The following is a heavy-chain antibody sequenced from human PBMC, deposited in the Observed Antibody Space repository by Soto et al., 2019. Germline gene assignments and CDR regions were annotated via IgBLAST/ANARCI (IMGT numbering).Heavy chain of an antibody. CDR1: GGSISSYY. CDR2: IYTSGST. Sequence: QVQLQESGPGLVKPSETLSLTCTVSGGSISSYYWSWIRQPAGKGLEWIGRIYTSGSTNYNPSLKSRGTLSVDTSKNQFSLKLSSVTAADTAVYYCARSGDFWSGYHNNLPKRYYYYGMDVWGQGTTVTVSS. V-gene: IGHV4-4*07. CDR3: ARSGDFWSGYHNNLPKRYYYYGMDV. J-gene: IGHJ6*02. D-gene: IGHD3-3*01.